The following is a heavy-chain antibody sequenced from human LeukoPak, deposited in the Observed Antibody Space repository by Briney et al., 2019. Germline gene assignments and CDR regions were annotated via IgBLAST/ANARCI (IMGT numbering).Heavy chain of an antibody. CDR2: IKQDGSEI. CDR1: GFTFSNYW. CDR3: ARSLDV. J-gene: IGHJ6*02. Sequence: GGSLRLSCTASGFTFSNYWMHWVRQAPGKGLEWVANIKQDGSEIYYVGSVKDRFTISRDNAKNSLYLQMNSLRAEDTAVYYCARSLDVWGQGTTVTVSS. V-gene: IGHV3-7*01.